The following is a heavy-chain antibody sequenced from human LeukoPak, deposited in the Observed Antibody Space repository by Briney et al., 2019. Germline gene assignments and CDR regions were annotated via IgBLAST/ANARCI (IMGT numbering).Heavy chain of an antibody. Sequence: ASVKVSCKASGYTFTSYGISWVRQAPGQGLEWMGWINPNGGGTNFPQKFQGRVTLTIDTSVNTGYMEITKLTSDDTAVYYCARIITSTWYNEFDCWGQGTLVAVSS. CDR1: GYTFTSYG. V-gene: IGHV1-2*02. J-gene: IGHJ4*02. D-gene: IGHD1-14*01. CDR3: ARIITSTWYNEFDC. CDR2: INPNGGGT.